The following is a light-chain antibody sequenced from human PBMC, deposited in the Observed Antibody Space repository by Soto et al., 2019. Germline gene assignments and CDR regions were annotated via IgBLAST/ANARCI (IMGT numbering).Light chain of an antibody. CDR2: DVN. J-gene: IGLJ2*01. CDR3: TSWTTSTTMI. Sequence: QSALTQPASGSGSPGQSITISCTGTSSDIGAYNFVSWYQQHPGKAPKLMLYDVNIRPSGVSNRFSGSTSGNTASLTISGLQAEYEADYYCTSWTTSTTMIFGGGTKLTV. V-gene: IGLV2-14*03. CDR1: SSDIGAYNF.